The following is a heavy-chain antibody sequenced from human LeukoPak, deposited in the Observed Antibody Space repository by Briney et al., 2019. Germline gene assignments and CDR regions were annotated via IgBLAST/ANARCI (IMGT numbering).Heavy chain of an antibody. V-gene: IGHV4-39*01. CDR3: TSPPIVGGVTRPFDP. J-gene: IGHJ5*02. Sequence: PSETLSLTCTVSGGSISSSSYYWGWIRQPPRKGLECIGSIYYSGSTYYNPSLKSRVTISVDTSKNQFSLKLSSVTAADTAVYYCTSPPIVGGVTRPFDPWGQGTLVTVSS. CDR1: GGSISSSSYY. CDR2: IYYSGST. D-gene: IGHD2-21*01.